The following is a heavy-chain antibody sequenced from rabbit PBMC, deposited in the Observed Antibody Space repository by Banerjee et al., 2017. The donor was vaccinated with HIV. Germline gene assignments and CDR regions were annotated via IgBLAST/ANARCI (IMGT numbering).Heavy chain of an antibody. D-gene: IGHD1-1*01. V-gene: IGHV1S40*01. CDR2: IAAGSSGGT. CDR3: ARSTSGYDIGDL. CDR1: GFSFSSSYH. Sequence: QSLEESGGDLVKPGASLTLTCTASGFSFSSSYHMCWVRQAPGKGLEWIACIAAGSSGGTWYASWAKGRFTISKTSSTTVTLQMTSLTAADTATYFCARSTSGYDIGDLWGPGTLVTVS. J-gene: IGHJ4*01.